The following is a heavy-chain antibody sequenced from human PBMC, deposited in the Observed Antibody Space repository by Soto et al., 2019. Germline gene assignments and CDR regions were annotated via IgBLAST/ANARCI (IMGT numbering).Heavy chain of an antibody. CDR2: IKQDGSEK. J-gene: IGHJ4*01. V-gene: IGHV3-7*01. D-gene: IGHD3-3*01. CDR3: ARDRRDYDCWNGYCCN. Sequence: GGSLRLSCAASGFTFSSYWMSWVRQAPGKGLEWVANIKQDGSEKYYVDSVKGRFTISRDNAKNSLYLRMNSLRAEETAVYYCARDRRDYDCWNGYCCNWGQGTLVTVSS. CDR1: GFTFSSYW.